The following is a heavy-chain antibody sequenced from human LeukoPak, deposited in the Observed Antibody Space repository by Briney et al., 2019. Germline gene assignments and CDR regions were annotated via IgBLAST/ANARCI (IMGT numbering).Heavy chain of an antibody. CDR2: INPNSGGT. CDR1: GYTFTGYY. D-gene: IGHD6-19*01. V-gene: IGHV1-2*02. CDR3: ARAPYSSGRYEGRFDY. Sequence: ASVKVSCKASGYTFTGYYMHWVRQAPGQGLEWMGWINPNSGGTNYAQKFQGRVTMTRDTSISTAYMELSRLRSGDTAVYYCARAPYSSGRYEGRFDYWGQGTLVTVSS. J-gene: IGHJ4*02.